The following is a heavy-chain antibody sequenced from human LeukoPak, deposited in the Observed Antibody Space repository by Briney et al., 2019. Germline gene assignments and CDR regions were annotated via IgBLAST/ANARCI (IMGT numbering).Heavy chain of an antibody. J-gene: IGHJ5*02. Sequence: GGSLRLSCAASGFTFSSYAMHWVRQAPGKGLEWVAVISYDGSNKYYADSVKGRFTISSDNAKSSLYLQMNSLRAEDTAVYYCARGPPLFDPWGQGTLVTVSS. CDR1: GFTFSSYA. CDR3: ARGPPLFDP. CDR2: ISYDGSNK. V-gene: IGHV3-30-3*01.